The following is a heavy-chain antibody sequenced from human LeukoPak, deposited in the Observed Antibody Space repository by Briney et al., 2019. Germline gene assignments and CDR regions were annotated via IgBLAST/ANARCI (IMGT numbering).Heavy chain of an antibody. J-gene: IGHJ4*02. CDR3: ARERDYGLDY. CDR2: ISYDGSNK. V-gene: IGHV3-30*03. CDR1: GFTFSSYG. Sequence: GRSLRLSCAASGFTFSSYGMHWVSQAPGKGLEWVAVISYDGSNKYYADSVKGRFTISRDNSKNTLYLQMNSLRAEDTAVYYCARERDYGLDYWGQGTLVTVSS. D-gene: IGHD4-17*01.